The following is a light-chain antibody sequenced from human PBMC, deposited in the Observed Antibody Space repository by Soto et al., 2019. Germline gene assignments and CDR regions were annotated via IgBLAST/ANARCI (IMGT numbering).Light chain of an antibody. Sequence: SYELTQPPSVSVSPGQTATITCSGDELGDKYVYWYQQKPGQSPVMVIYQHTKRPSGIPERFSGSKSVNTATLTISGTQFMDEADYYCQAWDRLVVFGGGTKLTVL. V-gene: IGLV3-1*01. CDR1: ELGDKY. CDR2: QHT. J-gene: IGLJ2*01. CDR3: QAWDRLVV.